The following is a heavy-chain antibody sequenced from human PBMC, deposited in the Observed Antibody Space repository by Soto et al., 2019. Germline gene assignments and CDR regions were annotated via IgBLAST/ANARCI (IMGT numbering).Heavy chain of an antibody. Sequence: QVQLVQSGAEVKNPGSSVKVACKASGGTFSSYAISWVRQAPGQGLEWMGGIIPIFGTANYAQKFQGRVTITANESTSTAYMELSSLRSEDTAVYYCAMGEQELELPSYWGQGTLVTVSS. D-gene: IGHD1-7*01. CDR3: AMGEQELELPSY. CDR1: GGTFSSYA. CDR2: IIPIFGTA. V-gene: IGHV1-69*01. J-gene: IGHJ4*02.